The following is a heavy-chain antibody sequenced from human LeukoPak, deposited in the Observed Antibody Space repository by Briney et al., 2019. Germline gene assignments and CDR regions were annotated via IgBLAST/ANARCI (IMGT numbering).Heavy chain of an antibody. CDR3: ARDSSGYSPFYYMDV. V-gene: IGHV3-30*04. CDR1: EFTFSSYG. Sequence: GGSPRLSCAASEFTFSSYGVHWVRQAPGKGLEWVAVISYDGANGHYADSVKGRFTISRDSSKNTLYLQMNSLRAEDTAIYYCARDSSGYSPFYYMDVWGKGTTVTVSS. J-gene: IGHJ6*03. CDR2: ISYDGANG. D-gene: IGHD1-26*01.